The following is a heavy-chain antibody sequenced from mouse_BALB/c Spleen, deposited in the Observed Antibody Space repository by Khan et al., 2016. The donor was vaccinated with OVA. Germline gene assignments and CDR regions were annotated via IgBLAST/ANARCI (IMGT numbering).Heavy chain of an antibody. CDR2: INYSGNT. Sequence: EVQLVESGPGLVKPSQSLSLTCTVTGYSITSEYAWNWIRQFPGNKLEWMGYINYSGNTRFNPSLKSRTSITRTTSKNQFLLQLNSVTTEDTATYYCARKDYYDYDPFPYWGQGTLVTVSA. CDR1: GYSITSEYA. CDR3: ARKDYYDYDPFPY. V-gene: IGHV3-2*02. J-gene: IGHJ3*01. D-gene: IGHD2-4*01.